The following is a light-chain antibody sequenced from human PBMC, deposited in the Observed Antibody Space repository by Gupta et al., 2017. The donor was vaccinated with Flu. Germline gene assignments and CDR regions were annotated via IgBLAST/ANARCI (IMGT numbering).Light chain of an antibody. CDR2: EVR. CDR3: SSYTNDDTWV. Sequence: SVTISCVGTSSDIGIYNRVSWYQQPTGTAPKLIISEVRSRPSGVPDRLSGSKSGNTASLTXSXLQAEDXADYYCSSYTNDDTWVFGGGTKVTVL. J-gene: IGLJ3*02. V-gene: IGLV2-18*02. CDR1: SSDIGIYNR.